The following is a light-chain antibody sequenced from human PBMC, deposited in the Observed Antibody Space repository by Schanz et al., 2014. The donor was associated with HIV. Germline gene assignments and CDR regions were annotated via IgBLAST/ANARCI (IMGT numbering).Light chain of an antibody. CDR2: GNS. Sequence: QSVLTQPPSVSGAPGQRVTISCTGSSSNIGAGYDVHWYQQLPGTAPKLLIYGNSNRPSGVPDRFSGSKSGTSASLAITGLQAEDEADYHCAAWDDSLRAYVFGSGTKLTVL. V-gene: IGLV1-40*01. CDR3: AAWDDSLRAYV. J-gene: IGLJ1*01. CDR1: SSNIGAGYD.